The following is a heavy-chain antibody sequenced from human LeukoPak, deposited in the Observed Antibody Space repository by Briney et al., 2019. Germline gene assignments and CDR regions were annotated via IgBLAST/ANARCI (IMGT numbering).Heavy chain of an antibody. CDR2: INGGGEDT. J-gene: IGHJ3*02. D-gene: IGHD5-18*01. Sequence: GESLRLSCAASGFTFSDYGMSWVRQAPGKGLEWVSAINGGGEDTAYADSVKGRFTISRDNSKNILFLQVDSLRVEDTAVYYCARLWIQDHYDAFDIWGQGTMVTVSS. CDR3: ARLWIQDHYDAFDI. CDR1: GFTFSDYG. V-gene: IGHV3-23*01.